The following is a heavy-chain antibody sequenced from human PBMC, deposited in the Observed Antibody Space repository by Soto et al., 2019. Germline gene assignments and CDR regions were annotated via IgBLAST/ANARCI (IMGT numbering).Heavy chain of an antibody. CDR1: GFTFSSYA. V-gene: IGHV3-23*01. CDR2: ISGSGGRT. Sequence: EVQLLESGGGLVQPGGSLRLSCAASGFTFSSYAMSWVRQAPGKGLEWVSAISGSGGRTYYADSVKGRFTISRDNSKNTLYLQMNSLRAEGTAVYYCAPGRGLYYYYGMDVWGQGTTVTVSS. J-gene: IGHJ6*02. CDR3: APGRGLYYYYGMDV. D-gene: IGHD3-10*01.